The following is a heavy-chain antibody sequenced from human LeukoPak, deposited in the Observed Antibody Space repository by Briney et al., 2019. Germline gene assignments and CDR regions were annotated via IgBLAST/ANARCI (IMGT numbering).Heavy chain of an antibody. V-gene: IGHV1-18*01. Sequence: ASVKVSCKASGYTFTSYGISWVRQAPGQGLEWMGWISAYNGNTNFAQKLQGRVTMTTDTSTSTAYMELRSLRSDDTAVYYCAXXXXXXXXXXXXXREGGLDYYGMDVWGQGTTVTVSS. CDR2: ISAYNGNT. J-gene: IGHJ6*02. D-gene: IGHD6-25*01. CDR1: GYTFTSYG. CDR3: AXXXXXXXXXXXXXREGGLDYYGMDV.